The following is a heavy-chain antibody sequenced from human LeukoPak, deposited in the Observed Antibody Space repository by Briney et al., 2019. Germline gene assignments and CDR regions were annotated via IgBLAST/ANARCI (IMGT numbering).Heavy chain of an antibody. CDR2: IIPIFGTA. V-gene: IGHV1-69*06. J-gene: IGHJ4*02. Sequence: SVKVSRKASGGTFSSYAISWVRQAPGQGLEWMGGIIPIFGTANYAQKFQGRVTITADKSTSTAYMELSSLRSEDTAVYYCARSDQVDTASDYWGQGTLVTVSS. D-gene: IGHD5-18*01. CDR3: ARSDQVDTASDY. CDR1: GGTFSSYA.